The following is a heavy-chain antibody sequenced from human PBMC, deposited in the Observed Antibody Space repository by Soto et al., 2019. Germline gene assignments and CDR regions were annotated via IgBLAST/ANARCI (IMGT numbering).Heavy chain of an antibody. Sequence: SETLSLTCAVYGGSFSDFFWSWIRQPPGKGLEWIGESTHSRRTNYNPSLKSRVTISVDTSKNQFSLKLSSVTAADTAVYYCARGTSTGAMSYWGQGTLVTVSS. CDR2: STHSRRT. CDR3: ARGTSTGAMSY. CDR1: GGSFSDFF. D-gene: IGHD1-1*01. J-gene: IGHJ4*02. V-gene: IGHV4-34*01.